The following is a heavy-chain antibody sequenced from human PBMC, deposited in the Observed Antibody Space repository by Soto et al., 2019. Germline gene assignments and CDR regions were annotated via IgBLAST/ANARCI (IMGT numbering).Heavy chain of an antibody. CDR3: ARWIITEGIYGMDV. CDR2: ISYDGSNK. V-gene: IGHV3-30*03. Sequence: GGSLRLSCTVSRFSFHSYGMHWVRQAPGKGLEWVAVISYDGSNKYYADSVKGRFTISRDNAENSLYLQMNSLRDEDTAVYYCARWIITEGIYGMDVWGQGTTVTVSS. D-gene: IGHD3-22*01. J-gene: IGHJ6*02. CDR1: RFSFHSYG.